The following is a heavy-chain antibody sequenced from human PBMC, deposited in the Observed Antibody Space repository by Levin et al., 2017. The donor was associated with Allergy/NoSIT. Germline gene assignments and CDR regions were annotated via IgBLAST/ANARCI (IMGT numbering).Heavy chain of an antibody. Sequence: ETLSLTCAASGFTFSSHWMIWVRQAPGKGLEWVAGINQDGSQKSYVDSVKGRFTVSRDNAKTSVYLQMNSLRAEDTAVYYCSRDQSTSGYDVYDYWGQGTQVTVSS. CDR1: GFTFSSHW. CDR2: INQDGSQK. J-gene: IGHJ4*02. CDR3: SRDQSTSGYDVYDY. D-gene: IGHD3-22*01. V-gene: IGHV3-7*01.